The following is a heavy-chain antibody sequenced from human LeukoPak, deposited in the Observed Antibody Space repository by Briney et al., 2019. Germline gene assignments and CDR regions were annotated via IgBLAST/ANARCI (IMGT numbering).Heavy chain of an antibody. Sequence: GGSLRLSCAASGFTFSSYGMHWVRQAPGKGLEWVAFIRCDGSNKYYADSVKGRFTISRDNSKNALYLQMNSLRAEDTAVYYCAKLLGYCSSTSCYTTDYWGQGTLVTVSS. CDR2: IRCDGSNK. D-gene: IGHD2-2*02. J-gene: IGHJ4*02. CDR1: GFTFSSYG. V-gene: IGHV3-30*02. CDR3: AKLLGYCSSTSCYTTDY.